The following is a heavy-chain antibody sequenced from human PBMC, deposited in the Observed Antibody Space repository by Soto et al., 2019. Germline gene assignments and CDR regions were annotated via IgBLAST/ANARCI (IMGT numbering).Heavy chain of an antibody. CDR1: GGSISSSSYY. Sequence: PSETLSLTCTLSGGSISSSSYYWGWIRQPPGKGLEWIGSIYYSGSTYYNPSLKSRVTISVDTSKNQFSLKLSSVTAADTAVYYCARLICSTSCYYYYYYYMDVWGKGTTVT. D-gene: IGHD2-2*01. V-gene: IGHV4-39*01. J-gene: IGHJ6*03. CDR3: ARLICSTSCYYYYYYYMDV. CDR2: IYYSGST.